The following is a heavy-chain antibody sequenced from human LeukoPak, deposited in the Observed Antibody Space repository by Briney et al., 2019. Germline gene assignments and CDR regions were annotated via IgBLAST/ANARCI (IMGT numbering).Heavy chain of an antibody. V-gene: IGHV1-18*01. Sequence: GASVKVSCKASGYTFTSYGISWVRQAPGQGLEWMGWISAHNGNTNYAQKLQGRVTMTTDTSTSTAYMELSSLRSEDTAVYYCARDHYGDYKPYYYYMDVWGKGTTVTVSS. CDR3: ARDHYGDYKPYYYYMDV. CDR2: ISAHNGNT. CDR1: GYTFTSYG. J-gene: IGHJ6*03. D-gene: IGHD4-17*01.